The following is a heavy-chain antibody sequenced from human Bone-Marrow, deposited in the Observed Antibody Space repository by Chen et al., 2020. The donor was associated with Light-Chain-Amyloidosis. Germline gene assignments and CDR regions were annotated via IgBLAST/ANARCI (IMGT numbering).Heavy chain of an antibody. CDR2: IYSNGKT. CDR1: GFTVSNNY. CDR3: KARPS. V-gene: IGHV3-53*01. Sequence: EVQVVESGGGLFQLGGSLGFPCAAPGFTVSNNYMSWVRQAPGKGLEWVSFIYSNGKTYYADSVKGRFTISRDNSKNTLYLQMNSLRAEDTAVYYCKARPSWGQGTLVTVSS. J-gene: IGHJ5*02.